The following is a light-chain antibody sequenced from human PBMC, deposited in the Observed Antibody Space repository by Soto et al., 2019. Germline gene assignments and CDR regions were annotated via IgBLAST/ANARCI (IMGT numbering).Light chain of an antibody. CDR3: QQYNDCPLT. Sequence: EIVMTQSPATLSVSPGERATLSCRASQSVSSNLAWYQQKPGQAPSLLIYDISARATGIPTRFSGSGSGTEFTLTISSLQSEDFAVYYCQQYNDCPLTFGGGTKVEIK. CDR2: DIS. CDR1: QSVSSN. J-gene: IGKJ4*01. V-gene: IGKV3D-15*01.